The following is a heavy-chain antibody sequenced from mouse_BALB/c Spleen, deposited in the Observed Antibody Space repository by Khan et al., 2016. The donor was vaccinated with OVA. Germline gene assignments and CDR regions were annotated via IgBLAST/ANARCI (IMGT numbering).Heavy chain of an antibody. D-gene: IGHD1-2*01. CDR2: IWAGGST. Sequence: QVQLKESGPGLVAPSQNLSITCTVSGFSLTSYGVHWVRQPPGKGLDWLGVIWAGGSTSYNSALMSRLSIRKDNSKSHVFLEMSRLQTEDTAMYYGAREPPSDYYGYRTMDNWGQGTSVTVSS. CDR3: AREPPSDYYGYRTMDN. V-gene: IGHV2-9*02. J-gene: IGHJ4*01. CDR1: GFSLTSYG.